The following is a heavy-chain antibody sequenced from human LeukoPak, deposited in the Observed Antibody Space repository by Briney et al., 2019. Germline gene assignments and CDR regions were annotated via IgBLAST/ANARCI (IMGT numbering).Heavy chain of an antibody. V-gene: IGHV4-59*12. D-gene: IGHD3-22*01. CDR1: DDSITIYY. Sequence: SETLSLTCTVSDDSITIYYWTWIRQPPGKGLEWIGYIDHTGSTNYNPSLNSRVTISRDTSKNHFSLKLSSVTAADTAVYYCARGNDYYDSSGYRFDYWGQGTLVTVSS. CDR2: IDHTGST. CDR3: ARGNDYYDSSGYRFDY. J-gene: IGHJ4*02.